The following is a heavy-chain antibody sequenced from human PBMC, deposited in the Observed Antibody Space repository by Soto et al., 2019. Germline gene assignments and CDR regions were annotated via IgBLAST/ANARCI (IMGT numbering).Heavy chain of an antibody. D-gene: IGHD7-27*01. Sequence: GGSLRLSCEASGFIVISKYMSWVRQAPGKGLEWISVLYSGGSTDYADSVKGRFTVSRDISKNTLYLQMNSLRAEDTAVYYCATEDPWGLDYWGQGTLVTVSS. V-gene: IGHV3-53*01. CDR3: ATEDPWGLDY. J-gene: IGHJ4*02. CDR1: GFIVISKY. CDR2: LYSGGST.